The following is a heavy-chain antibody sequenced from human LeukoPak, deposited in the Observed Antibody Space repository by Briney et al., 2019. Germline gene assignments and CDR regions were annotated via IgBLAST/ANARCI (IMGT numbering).Heavy chain of an antibody. CDR2: ISSSSSTI. CDR3: ARDGAHCSGGSCLSRYFDY. D-gene: IGHD2-15*01. J-gene: IGHJ4*02. V-gene: IGHV3-48*01. Sequence: GGSLRLSCAAPGFTFSSYSMNWVRQAPGKGLEWVSYISSSSSTIYYADSVKGRFTISRDNAKNSLYLQMNSLRAEDTAVYYCARDGAHCSGGSCLSRYFDYWGQGTLVTVSS. CDR1: GFTFSSYS.